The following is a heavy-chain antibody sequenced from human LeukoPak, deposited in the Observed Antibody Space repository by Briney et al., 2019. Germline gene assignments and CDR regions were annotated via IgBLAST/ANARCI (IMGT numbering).Heavy chain of an antibody. CDR2: IYYSGST. D-gene: IGHD3-22*01. J-gene: IGHJ3*02. Sequence: SETLSLACTVSGGSISSYYWSWIRQPPGKGLEWIGYIYYSGSTNYNPSLKSRVTISVDTSKNQFSLKLSSVTAADTAVYYCARVPSTYYYDSDAFDIWGQGTMVTVSS. CDR3: ARVPSTYYYDSDAFDI. CDR1: GGSISSYY. V-gene: IGHV4-59*01.